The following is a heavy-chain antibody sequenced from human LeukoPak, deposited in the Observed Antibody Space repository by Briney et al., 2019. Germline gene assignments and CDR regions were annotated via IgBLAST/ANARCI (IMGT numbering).Heavy chain of an antibody. J-gene: IGHJ4*02. CDR2: ISSSGSTI. CDR3: ARWASLYYFDY. V-gene: IGHV3-48*03. D-gene: IGHD6-6*01. Sequence: GGPLRLSCAASGFTFSSYEMNWVRQAPGKGLEWVSYISSSGSTIYYADSVKGRFTISRDNAKNPLYLQMNSLRVEDTAVYYCARWASLYYFDYWGQGTLVTVSS. CDR1: GFTFSSYE.